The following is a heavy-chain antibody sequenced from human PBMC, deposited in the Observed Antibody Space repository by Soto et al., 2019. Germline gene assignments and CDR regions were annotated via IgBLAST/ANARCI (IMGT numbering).Heavy chain of an antibody. CDR3: ARDKYGYSYGYSFDY. V-gene: IGHV1-69*13. CDR1: GGTFSSYA. Sequence: SVKVSCKASGGTFSSYAISWVRQAPGQGLEWMGGIIPIFGTANYAQKFQGRVTITADESTSTAYMELSSLRSEDTAVYYCARDKYGYSYGYSFDYWGQGTLVTVPS. D-gene: IGHD5-18*01. CDR2: IIPIFGTA. J-gene: IGHJ4*02.